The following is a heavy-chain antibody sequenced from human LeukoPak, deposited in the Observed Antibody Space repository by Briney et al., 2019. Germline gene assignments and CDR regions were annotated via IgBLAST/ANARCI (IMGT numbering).Heavy chain of an antibody. CDR1: GYTFTSYG. D-gene: IGHD6-13*01. V-gene: IGHV1-69*06. Sequence: ASVKVSCKASGYTFTSYGISWVRQAPGQGLEWMGGIIPIFGTANYAQKFQGRVTITADKSTSTAYMELSSLRSEDTAVYYCARVFLGYSSSYMDVWGKGTTVTVSS. CDR2: IIPIFGTA. J-gene: IGHJ6*03. CDR3: ARVFLGYSSSYMDV.